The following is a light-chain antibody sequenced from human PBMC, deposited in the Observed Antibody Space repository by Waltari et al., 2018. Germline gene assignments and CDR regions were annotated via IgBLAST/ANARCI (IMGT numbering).Light chain of an antibody. J-gene: IGLJ2*01. Sequence: SYELTQPPSVSVSPGQTASIPRPGDKSADKYACWYQQKPGQSPVLVIYQDSKRPSGIPERFSGSNSGNTATLTISGTQAMDEADYYCQAWDSSTVVFGGGTKLTVL. CDR1: KSADKY. V-gene: IGLV3-1*01. CDR3: QAWDSSTVV. CDR2: QDS.